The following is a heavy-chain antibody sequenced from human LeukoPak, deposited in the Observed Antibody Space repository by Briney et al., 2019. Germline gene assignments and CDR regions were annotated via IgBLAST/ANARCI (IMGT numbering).Heavy chain of an antibody. CDR2: INSDGSST. CDR1: GFTFSSYW. Sequence: GGSLRLSCAASGFTFSSYWMHWVRQAPGKGLVWVSRINSDGSSTSYADSVKGRFTISRDNAKNTLYLQMNSLRAEDTAVYYCARERGIAGGFDIWGQGTMVTVSS. J-gene: IGHJ3*02. D-gene: IGHD6-13*01. V-gene: IGHV3-74*01. CDR3: ARERGIAGGFDI.